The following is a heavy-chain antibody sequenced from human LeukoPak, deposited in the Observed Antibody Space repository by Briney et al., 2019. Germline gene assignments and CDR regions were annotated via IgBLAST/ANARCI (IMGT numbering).Heavy chain of an antibody. V-gene: IGHV4-4*02. CDR3: ATASSKSLPN. CDR1: GGSISSNIW. Sequence: SETLSLTCAVSGGSISSNIWWAWVRQPPTKGLEWIAEMHLSGSTNYNPSLKSRVTISIDKSRNQFSLTLTSVTAADTAVYYCATASSKSLPNWGQGTLVTVSS. J-gene: IGHJ4*02. CDR2: MHLSGST. D-gene: IGHD5/OR15-5a*01.